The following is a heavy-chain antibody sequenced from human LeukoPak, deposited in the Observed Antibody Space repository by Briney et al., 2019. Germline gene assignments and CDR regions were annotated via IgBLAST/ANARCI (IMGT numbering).Heavy chain of an antibody. D-gene: IGHD2-2*02. CDR1: GGTFSSYA. J-gene: IGHJ4*02. CDR3: AREAHLRYCSSTSYYRSQFDY. Sequence: GASVKVSCKASGGTFSSYAISWVRQAPGQGLEWMGGIIPIFGTANYAQKFQGRVTITTDESTSTAYMELSSLRSEDTAVYYCAREAHLRYCSSTSYYRSQFDYWGQGTLVTVSS. V-gene: IGHV1-69*05. CDR2: IIPIFGTA.